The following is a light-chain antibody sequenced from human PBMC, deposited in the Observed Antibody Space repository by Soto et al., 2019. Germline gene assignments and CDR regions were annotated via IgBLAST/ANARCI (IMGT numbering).Light chain of an antibody. Sequence: QSVLTQPPSVSAAPGQKATISCSGSSSNIGNNYVSWYQQLPGTAPKLLIYDNNKRPSGIPDRFSGSKSGTSATLGITGLQTGDEADYYCGTWDSSLSAVVFGGGTK. V-gene: IGLV1-51*01. CDR3: GTWDSSLSAVV. J-gene: IGLJ2*01. CDR1: SSNIGNNY. CDR2: DNN.